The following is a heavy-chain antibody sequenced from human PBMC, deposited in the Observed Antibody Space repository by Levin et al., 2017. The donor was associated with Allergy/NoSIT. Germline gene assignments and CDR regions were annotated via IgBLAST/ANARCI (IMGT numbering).Heavy chain of an antibody. J-gene: IGHJ6*02. CDR1: GFTFSSYG. CDR2: IWYDGSNQ. Sequence: GGSLRLSCAASGFTFSSYGMHWVRQAPGKGLEWVAVIWYDGSNQYYADSVKGRFTISRDNSKNTLYLQMNSLRAEDTAVYYCARDIAARGYHYHYGLDVWGQGTTATVSS. D-gene: IGHD6-6*01. CDR3: ARDIAARGYHYHYGLDV. V-gene: IGHV3-33*01.